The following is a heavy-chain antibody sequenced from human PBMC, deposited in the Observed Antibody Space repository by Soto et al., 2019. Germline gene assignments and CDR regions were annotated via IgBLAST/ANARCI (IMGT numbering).Heavy chain of an antibody. CDR1: GGSISSSNW. CDR3: ARAARPGTQIVVTAATGDYFDY. J-gene: IGHJ4*02. D-gene: IGHD2-15*01. V-gene: IGHV4-4*02. CDR2: IYHSGST. Sequence: PSETLSLTCAVSGGSISSSNWWSWVRQPPGKGLEWIGEIYHSGSTNYNPSLKSRVTISVDKSKNQFSLKLSSVTAADTAVYYCARAARPGTQIVVTAATGDYFDYWGQGT.